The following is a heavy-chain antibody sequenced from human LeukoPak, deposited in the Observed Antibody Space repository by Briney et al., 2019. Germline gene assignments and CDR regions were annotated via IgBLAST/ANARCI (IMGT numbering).Heavy chain of an antibody. CDR2: ISYDGSNK. CDR1: GFTFRSYG. Sequence: GGSLRLSCAASGFTFRSYGMHWVRQAPGKGLEWVAVISYDGSNKYYADSVKGRFTISRDNSKNTLYLQMNSLRAEDTAVYYCARDGQWLGLEGSFLDYWGQGTLVTVSS. D-gene: IGHD6-19*01. V-gene: IGHV3-30*03. CDR3: ARDGQWLGLEGSFLDY. J-gene: IGHJ4*02.